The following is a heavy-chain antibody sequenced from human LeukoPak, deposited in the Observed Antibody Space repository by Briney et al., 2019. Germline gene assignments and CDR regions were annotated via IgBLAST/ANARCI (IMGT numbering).Heavy chain of an antibody. Sequence: GGSLRLSCAASGFTFSNDWMHWVRQAPGKGLVWVSRINTDGSTTTYADSVKGRFTISRDNAKNTLYLQMNSLRVEDTAVYYCARGRGGRYHYWGQGTLVTVSS. CDR2: INTDGSTT. CDR3: ARGRGGRYHY. D-gene: IGHD3-16*02. V-gene: IGHV3-74*01. J-gene: IGHJ4*02. CDR1: GFTFSNDW.